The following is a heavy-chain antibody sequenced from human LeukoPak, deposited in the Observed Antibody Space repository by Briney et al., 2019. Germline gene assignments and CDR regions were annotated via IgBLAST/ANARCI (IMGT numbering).Heavy chain of an antibody. V-gene: IGHV3-23*01. Sequence: PGGSLRLSCAASGFTFSSYAMSWVRQAPGKGLEWVSNVSGSGRGENTYYADSVKGRFTISRDISKNTLYLQMNSLRAEDTAVYYCAKGPKQLLVGSRGYYFDYWGQGTLVTVSS. CDR1: GFTFSSYA. CDR3: AKGPKQLLVGSRGYYFDY. J-gene: IGHJ4*02. CDR2: VSGSGRGENT. D-gene: IGHD6-13*01.